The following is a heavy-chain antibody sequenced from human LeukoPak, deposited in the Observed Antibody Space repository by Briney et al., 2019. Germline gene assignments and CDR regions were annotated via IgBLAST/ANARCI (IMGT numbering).Heavy chain of an antibody. CDR3: ARDSSGWYYDY. CDR1: GGTFSSCA. Sequence: ASVKVSCKASGGTFSSCAISWVRQAPGQGLEWMGGIIPIFGTANYAQKFQGRVTITADKSTSTAYMELSSLRSEDTAVYYCARDSSGWYYDYWGQGTLVTVSS. V-gene: IGHV1-69*06. CDR2: IIPIFGTA. D-gene: IGHD6-19*01. J-gene: IGHJ4*02.